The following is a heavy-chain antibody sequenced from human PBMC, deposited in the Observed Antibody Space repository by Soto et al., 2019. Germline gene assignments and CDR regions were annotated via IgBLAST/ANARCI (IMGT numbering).Heavy chain of an antibody. J-gene: IGHJ6*02. D-gene: IGHD6-6*01. CDR1: GFTFSSYE. Sequence: EVQLVESGGGLVQPGGSLRLSCAASGFTFSSYEMNWVRQAPGKGLEWVSYISSSGSTIYYADSVKGRFTISRDNAKNSLYLQMISLRAEDTAVYYCARDRHDSSSSTSYYYGMDVWGQGTTVTVSS. CDR3: ARDRHDSSSSTSYYYGMDV. V-gene: IGHV3-48*03. CDR2: ISSSGSTI.